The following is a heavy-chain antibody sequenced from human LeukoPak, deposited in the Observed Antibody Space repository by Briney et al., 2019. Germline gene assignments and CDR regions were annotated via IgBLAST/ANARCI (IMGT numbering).Heavy chain of an antibody. J-gene: IGHJ4*02. CDR1: GFNFRSHR. CDR3: ARELATVVTLDY. CDR2: IKSDGSSV. D-gene: IGHD4-23*01. V-gene: IGHV3-74*01. Sequence: GSLRLSCSTPGFNFRSHRMHWVRPTPGKGPVWVSRIKSDGSSVRYADSVKGRFTISRDNAKNTLYLQMNSLRGEDTAVYYCARELATVVTLDYWGQGTLVTVSS.